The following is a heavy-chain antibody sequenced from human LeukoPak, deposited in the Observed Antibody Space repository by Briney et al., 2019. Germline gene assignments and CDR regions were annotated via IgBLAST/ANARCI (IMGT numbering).Heavy chain of an antibody. V-gene: IGHV4-34*01. CDR1: GGSFSGYY. CDR3: ARAPTTVTWFDP. D-gene: IGHD4-17*01. J-gene: IGHJ5*02. CDR2: VNHSGST. Sequence: PSETLSLTCAVYGGSFSGYYWSWIRQPPGKGLEWIGEVNHSGSTNYNPSLKSRVTISVDRSKNQFSLKLSSVTAADTAVYYCARAPTTVTWFDPWGQGTLVTVSS.